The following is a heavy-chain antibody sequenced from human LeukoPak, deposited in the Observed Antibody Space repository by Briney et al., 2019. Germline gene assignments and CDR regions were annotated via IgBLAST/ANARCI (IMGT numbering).Heavy chain of an antibody. Sequence: PGGSLRLSCAASGFTFRSYSMNRVRQALGKELEWVSSISSSSSYIYYADSVKGRFTISRDNAKNSLYLQMNSLRAEDTAVYYCARGSIAAAEDYWGQGTLVTVSS. CDR3: ARGSIAAAEDY. V-gene: IGHV3-21*01. CDR2: ISSSSSYI. D-gene: IGHD6-13*01. CDR1: GFTFRSYS. J-gene: IGHJ4*02.